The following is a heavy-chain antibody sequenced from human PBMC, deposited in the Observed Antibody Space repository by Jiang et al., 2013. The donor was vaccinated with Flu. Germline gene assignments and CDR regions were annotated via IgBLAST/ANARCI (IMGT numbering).Heavy chain of an antibody. D-gene: IGHD2-21*02. CDR3: ARYPRRGCGGDCSDFCY. V-gene: IGHV4-30-4*08. CDR1: GGSISSGDYY. Sequence: VQLVESGPGLVKPSQTLSLTCTVSGGSISSGDYYWSWIRQPPGKGLEWIGYIYYSGSTYYNPSLKSRVTISVDTSKNQFSLKLSSVTAADAAVYYCARYPRRGCGGDCSDFCYWGQGTLVTVSS. CDR2: IYYSGST. J-gene: IGHJ4*02.